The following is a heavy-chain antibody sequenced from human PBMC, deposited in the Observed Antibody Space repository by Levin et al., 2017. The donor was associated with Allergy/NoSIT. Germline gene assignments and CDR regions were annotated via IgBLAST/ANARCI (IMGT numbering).Heavy chain of an antibody. D-gene: IGHD6-13*01. Sequence: SETLSLTCKVSGGSMSTYRWTWIRQTTGKGLEWIGYIYNSGTTNYNPSLNSRVTISVDTSNNQFSLRLTSVTAADTALYYCARFGGSSWSRSGHMDVWGQGTTVTVSS. CDR1: GGSMSTYR. J-gene: IGHJ6*02. V-gene: IGHV4-59*01. CDR2: IYNSGTT. CDR3: ARFGGSSWSRSGHMDV.